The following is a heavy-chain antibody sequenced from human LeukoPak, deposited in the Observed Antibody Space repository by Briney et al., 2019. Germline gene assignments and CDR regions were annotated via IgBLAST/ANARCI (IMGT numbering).Heavy chain of an antibody. J-gene: IGHJ4*02. CDR3: ARDLWTDEGSISFFAQ. CDR2: ISKSSDRI. Sequence: GGSLRLSCAASGFTFSSYSMNWVRQAPGKGLEWVSYISKSSDRIYHADSVKGRFTISRDNAKNSLYLQMDSLRAEDTAVYYFARDLWTDEGSISFFAQWAQGPLVTVSS. D-gene: IGHD3/OR15-3a*01. V-gene: IGHV3-48*04. CDR1: GFTFSSYS.